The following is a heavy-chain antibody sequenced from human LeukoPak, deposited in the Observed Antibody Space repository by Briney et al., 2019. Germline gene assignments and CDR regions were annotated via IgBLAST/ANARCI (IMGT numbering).Heavy chain of an antibody. V-gene: IGHV3-30-3*01. CDR3: ARGGGSGSYSQAYYYYGMDV. CDR1: GFTFTNYA. CDR2: ISYDGTNK. Sequence: GSLRLSCAASGFTFTNYALHWVRQAPGKGLEWVAVISYDGTNKYYADSVKGRFTISRDNSKNTLSLQMNSLRAEDTAVYYCARGGGSGSYSQAYYYYGMDVWGQGTTVTVSS. D-gene: IGHD3-10*01. J-gene: IGHJ6*02.